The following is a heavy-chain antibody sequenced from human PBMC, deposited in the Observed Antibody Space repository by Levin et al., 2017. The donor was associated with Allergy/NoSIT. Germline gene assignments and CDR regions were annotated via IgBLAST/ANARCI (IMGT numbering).Heavy chain of an antibody. V-gene: IGHV3-21*01. CDR2: ISSSSSYI. Sequence: PGESLKISCAASGFTFSYYSMNWVRQAPGKGLEWVSSISSSSSYIYYADSVKGRFTISRDNAKNSLYLQMNSLRAEDTAVYYCARDGREVPGSYYGMDVWGQGTTVTVSS. J-gene: IGHJ6*02. CDR3: ARDGREVPGSYYGMDV. D-gene: IGHD2-2*01. CDR1: GFTFSYYS.